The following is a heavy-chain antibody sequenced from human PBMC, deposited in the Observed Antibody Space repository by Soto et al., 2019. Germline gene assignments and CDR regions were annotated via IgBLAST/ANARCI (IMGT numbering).Heavy chain of an antibody. V-gene: IGHV1-18*01. D-gene: IGHD5-18*01. Sequence: ASVKVSCKASGYTFTSYGISWVRQAPGQGLEWMGWISAYNGNTNYAQKLQGRVTMTTDTSTSTAYMELRNLKSNDTAVYYCARDEGYSYGSDWFDPWGQGTLVTVSS. CDR2: ISAYNGNT. CDR1: GYTFTSYG. J-gene: IGHJ5*02. CDR3: ARDEGYSYGSDWFDP.